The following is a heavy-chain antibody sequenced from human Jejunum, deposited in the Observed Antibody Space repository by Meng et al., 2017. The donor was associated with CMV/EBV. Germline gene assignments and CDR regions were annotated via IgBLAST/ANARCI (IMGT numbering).Heavy chain of an antibody. V-gene: IGHV3-30*18. CDR3: AKGTVAGSRSPFDL. D-gene: IGHD6-19*01. Sequence: ASVFTFSTSGIRWVRPAPGKGLGWVAVITYDGSNEYYVDSVKGRFTISKDNSKNTVYLQMNSLRPEDTAVYYCAKGTVAGSRSPFDLWGQGTMVTVSS. CDR1: VFTFSTSG. CDR2: ITYDGSNE. J-gene: IGHJ3*01.